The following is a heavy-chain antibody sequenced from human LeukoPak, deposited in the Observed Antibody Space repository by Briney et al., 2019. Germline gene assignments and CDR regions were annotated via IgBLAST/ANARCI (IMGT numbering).Heavy chain of an antibody. V-gene: IGHV1-69*01. Sequence: AVRVSSKDSGGTFISYAISWVRQAPGQGGEWMGGIIPIFGTANYTQKFQGRVTITADETTSTAYMELSSLISEDTAVYYCATSQNETRYSSGWSYYFDYWGQGTLVTVSS. D-gene: IGHD6-19*01. J-gene: IGHJ4*02. CDR1: GGTFISYA. CDR3: ATSQNETRYSSGWSYYFDY. CDR2: IIPIFGTA.